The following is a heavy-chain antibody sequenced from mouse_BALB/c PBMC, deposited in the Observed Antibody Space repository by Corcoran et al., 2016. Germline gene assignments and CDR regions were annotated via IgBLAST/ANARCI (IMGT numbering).Heavy chain of an antibody. CDR3: VTPYAMDY. CDR2: IDPETGGT. V-gene: IGHV1-15*01. D-gene: IGHD2-12*01. CDR1: GYTFTDYE. Sequence: QVQLQQSGAELVRPGASVTLSCKASGYTFTDYEMHWVKQTPVHGLEWIGAIDPETGGTAYNQKFKGKATLTADKSSSTAYMELRSLTSEDSAVYYCVTPYAMDYWGQGTSVTVSS. J-gene: IGHJ4*01.